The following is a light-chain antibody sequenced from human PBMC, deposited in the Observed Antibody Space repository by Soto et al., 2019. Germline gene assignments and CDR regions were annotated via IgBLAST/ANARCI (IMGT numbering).Light chain of an antibody. CDR3: QQYNSYSCT. Sequence: DIPMTQSPSTLSASVGDRVTITCRASQSISSWLAWYQQKPGKAPKLLIYKASSLESGVPSRFSGSGSGTEFTLTISSLQPDEFASYYCQQYNSYSCTFGQGTKLEIK. V-gene: IGKV1-5*03. CDR2: KAS. J-gene: IGKJ2*02. CDR1: QSISSW.